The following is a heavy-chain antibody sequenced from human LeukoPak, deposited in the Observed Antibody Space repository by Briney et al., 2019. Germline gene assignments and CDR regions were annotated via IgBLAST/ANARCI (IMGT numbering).Heavy chain of an antibody. CDR2: IYHSGST. D-gene: IGHD5-12*01. CDR3: ARHGGSRVATSAPFDAFDI. Sequence: SETLSLTCAVSGYSISSGYYWGWIRQPPGKGLEWIGSIYHSGSTYYNPSLKSRVTISVDTSKNQFSLKLSSVTAADTAVYYCARHGGSRVATSAPFDAFDIRGQGTMVTVSS. CDR1: GYSISSGYY. J-gene: IGHJ3*02. V-gene: IGHV4-38-2*01.